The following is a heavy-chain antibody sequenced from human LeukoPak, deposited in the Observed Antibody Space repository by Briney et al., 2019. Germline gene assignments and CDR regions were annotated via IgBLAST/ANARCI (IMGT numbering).Heavy chain of an antibody. CDR3: ARAPVKSYCSGGSCYGGNFDY. CDR2: IYYSGST. D-gene: IGHD2-15*01. CDR1: GGSISSSSYY. Sequence: PSETLSLTCTVSGGSISSSSYYWGWIRQPPGKGLEWIGSIYYSGSTYYNPSLKSRVTISVDTSKNQFSLKLSSVTAADTAVYYCARAPVKSYCSGGSCYGGNFDYWGQGTLVTVSS. J-gene: IGHJ4*02. V-gene: IGHV4-39*07.